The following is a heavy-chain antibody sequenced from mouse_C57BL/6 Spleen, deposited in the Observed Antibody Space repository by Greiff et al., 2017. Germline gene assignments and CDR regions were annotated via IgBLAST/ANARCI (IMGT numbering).Heavy chain of an antibody. CDR2: ISSGGDYI. D-gene: IGHD2-4*01. V-gene: IGHV5-9-1*02. J-gene: IGHJ4*01. CDR1: GFTFSSYA. CDR3: TGTMITNYYAMDY. Sequence: EVMLVESGEGLVKPGGSLKLSCAASGFTFSSYAMSWVRQTPEKRLEWVAYISSGGDYIYYADTVKGRFTISRDNARNTLYLQMSSLKSEDTAMYYCTGTMITNYYAMDYWGQGTSVTVSS.